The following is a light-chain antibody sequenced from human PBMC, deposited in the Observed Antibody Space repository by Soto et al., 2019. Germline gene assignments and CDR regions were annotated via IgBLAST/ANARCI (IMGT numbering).Light chain of an antibody. CDR1: SGHSSYA. Sequence: QLVLTQSPSASASLGASVKLTCTLSSGHSSYAIAWHQQQPEKGPRYLMKLNIDGSHSKGDGIPDRFSGSSSGAERYLTISSLQAEDEADYYCQTWGTGIWVFGGGIKLTVL. J-gene: IGLJ3*02. CDR2: LNIDGSH. V-gene: IGLV4-69*01. CDR3: QTWGTGIWV.